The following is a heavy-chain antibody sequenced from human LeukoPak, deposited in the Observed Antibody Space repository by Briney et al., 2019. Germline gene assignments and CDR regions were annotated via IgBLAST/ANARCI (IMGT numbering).Heavy chain of an antibody. Sequence: GGSLRLSCAASGFTFSNYGMHWVRQAPGKGLEWVALIWYDGSKKYYADSVKGRFTISRDNSKNTLYLQMNSLRVEDTAVFYCARDSYGPDYWGQGTLVSVSS. CDR1: GFTFSNYG. D-gene: IGHD3-16*01. CDR3: ARDSYGPDY. V-gene: IGHV3-33*01. J-gene: IGHJ4*02. CDR2: IWYDGSKK.